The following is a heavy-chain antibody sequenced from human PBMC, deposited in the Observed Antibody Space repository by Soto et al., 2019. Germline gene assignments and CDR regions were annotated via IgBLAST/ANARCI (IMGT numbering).Heavy chain of an antibody. V-gene: IGHV3-7*03. Sequence: GGSLILSCASSGFTFSRYLMSWVRQAPGEGLGGVADIKQEGSEKYYVDSVKGRLNICRDNAKNSLYLQMTSLRAEDTAAYYCARGLPPLLRYFEWLTYYYYGMDVWGQGTTVTVSS. J-gene: IGHJ6*02. D-gene: IGHD3-9*01. CDR3: ARGLPPLLRYFEWLTYYYYGMDV. CDR2: IKQEGSEK. CDR1: GFTFSRYL.